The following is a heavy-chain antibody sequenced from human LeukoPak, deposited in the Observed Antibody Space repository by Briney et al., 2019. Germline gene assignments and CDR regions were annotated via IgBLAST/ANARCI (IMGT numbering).Heavy chain of an antibody. Sequence: GGSLRLSCTASGFTFGDYAMSWFRQAPGKGLEWVGFIRSKAYGGTTEYAASVKGRFTISRDDSKSIAYLQMNSLKTEDTAVYYYTSHPQGYSYGYFDYWGQGTLVTVSS. CDR1: GFTFGDYA. CDR3: TSHPQGYSYGYFDY. J-gene: IGHJ4*02. D-gene: IGHD5-18*01. CDR2: IRSKAYGGTT. V-gene: IGHV3-49*03.